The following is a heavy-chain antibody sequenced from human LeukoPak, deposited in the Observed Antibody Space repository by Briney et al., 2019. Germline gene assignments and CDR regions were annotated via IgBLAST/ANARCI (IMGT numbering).Heavy chain of an antibody. CDR3: AGYSSGWFGAFDI. CDR1: GFTFSRHW. V-gene: IGHV3-48*04. D-gene: IGHD6-19*01. J-gene: IGHJ3*02. Sequence: GWSLRLSCATSGFTFSRHWMTWVRQAPGKGLEWVSYISSSGSTIYYADSVKGRFTISRDNAKNSLYLQMNSLRAEDTAVYYCAGYSSGWFGAFDIWGQGTMVTVSS. CDR2: ISSSGSTI.